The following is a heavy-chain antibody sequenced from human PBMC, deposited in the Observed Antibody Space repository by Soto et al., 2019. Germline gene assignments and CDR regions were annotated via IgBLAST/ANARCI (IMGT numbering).Heavy chain of an antibody. Sequence: PGESLKLSCKGSGYSFTSYWISWVRQMPGKGLEWMGRIDPSDSYTNYSPSFQGHVTISADKSISTAYLQWSSLKASDTAMYYCARHDIAAAGQDLDYWGQGTLVTVYS. CDR1: GYSFTSYW. CDR2: IDPSDSYT. CDR3: ARHDIAAAGQDLDY. J-gene: IGHJ4*02. V-gene: IGHV5-10-1*01. D-gene: IGHD6-13*01.